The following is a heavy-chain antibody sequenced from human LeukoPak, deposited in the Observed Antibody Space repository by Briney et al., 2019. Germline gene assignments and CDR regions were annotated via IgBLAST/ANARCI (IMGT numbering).Heavy chain of an antibody. CDR1: GFSFSTYA. CDR2: VSAGGDRS. Sequence: GGSLRLSCAASGFSFSTYAMNWIRQAPGKGLEWVSTVSAGGDRSYYADSVKGRFTIFRDNSKNTLYLQMNSLRAEDTAVYYCAKFTFGGVIVNSGYFDYWGQGTLVTVSS. D-gene: IGHD3-16*02. J-gene: IGHJ4*02. CDR3: AKFTFGGVIVNSGYFDY. V-gene: IGHV3-23*01.